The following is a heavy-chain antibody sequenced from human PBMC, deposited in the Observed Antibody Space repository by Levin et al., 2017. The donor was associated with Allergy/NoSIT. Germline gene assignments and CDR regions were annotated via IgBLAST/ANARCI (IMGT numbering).Heavy chain of an antibody. V-gene: IGHV1-58*01. Sequence: SVKVSCKSSGFTFSNPIVQWVRQARGQRLEWIGWIVVGNGNTNYAQKFQEGVTITRDTSSSTAYMELSSLRSEDTAIYYCAASHDILSRFDYWGQGTLVTVSS. D-gene: IGHD3-9*01. CDR2: IVVGNGNT. CDR1: GFTFSNPI. J-gene: IGHJ4*02. CDR3: AASHDILSRFDY.